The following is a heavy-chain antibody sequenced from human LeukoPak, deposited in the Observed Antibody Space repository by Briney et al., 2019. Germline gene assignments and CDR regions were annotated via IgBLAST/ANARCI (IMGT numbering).Heavy chain of an antibody. V-gene: IGHV4-34*01. J-gene: IGHJ6*02. CDR3: ARIRYDFWSGYSNHYYGMDV. D-gene: IGHD3-3*01. CDR1: GGSFSGYY. Sequence: SETLSLTCAVYGGSFSGYYWSWIRQPPGKGLEWIGEINHSGSTNYNSSLKSRVTISVDTSRNQFSLKLSSATAADTAVYYCARIRYDFWSGYSNHYYGMDVWGQGTTVTVSS. CDR2: INHSGST.